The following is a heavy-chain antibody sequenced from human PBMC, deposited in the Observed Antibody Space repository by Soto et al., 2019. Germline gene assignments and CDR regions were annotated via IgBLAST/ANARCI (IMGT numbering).Heavy chain of an antibody. CDR2: IDPSDSYT. V-gene: IGHV5-10-1*01. J-gene: IGHJ4*02. Sequence: GESLKISCKGSGYSFTSYWISWVRQMPGKGLEWMGRIDPSDSYTNYSPSFQGHVTISADKSISTAYLQWSSLKASDTAMYYCARLDNYYGSGSRIDYWGQGTLVTVYS. CDR1: GYSFTSYW. CDR3: ARLDNYYGSGSRIDY. D-gene: IGHD3-10*01.